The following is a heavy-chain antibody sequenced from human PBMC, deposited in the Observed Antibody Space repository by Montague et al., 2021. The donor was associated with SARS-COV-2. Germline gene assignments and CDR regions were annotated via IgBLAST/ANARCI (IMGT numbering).Heavy chain of an antibody. V-gene: IGHV4-61*01. D-gene: IGHD3-22*01. CDR1: GASVRSGNYY. J-gene: IGHJ1*01. CDR3: ARIGYRGGGYYYIYPD. Sequence: SETLSLTCTVSGASVRSGNYYWNWIRQPPGKGLEWIGYISYSGSTYYSPSLKSRVTISVDTSKNQLSLKVISVTAADTAVYYCARIGYRGGGYYYIYPDWGQGTLVTVSS. CDR2: ISYSGST.